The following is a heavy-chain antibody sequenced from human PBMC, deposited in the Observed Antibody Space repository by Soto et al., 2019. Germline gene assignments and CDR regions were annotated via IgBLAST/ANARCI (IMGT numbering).Heavy chain of an antibody. CDR2: ISSNGGST. CDR3: VKDPSSVLVATFDY. Sequence: GCLLLSCSASGFTFSSYAMHWVRQVPGKGLEYVSAISSNGGSTYYADSVKGRFTISRDNSKNTLYLQMSSLRAEDTAVYYCVKDPSSVLVATFDYWGQGTPVTVSS. D-gene: IGHD5-12*01. V-gene: IGHV3-64D*06. CDR1: GFTFSSYA. J-gene: IGHJ4*02.